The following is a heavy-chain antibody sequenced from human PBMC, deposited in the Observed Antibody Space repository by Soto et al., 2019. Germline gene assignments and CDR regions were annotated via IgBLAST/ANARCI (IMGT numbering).Heavy chain of an antibody. CDR2: IYWDDDV. CDR3: AHRPRGFSYYVGY. J-gene: IGHJ4*02. CDR1: GFSLSTREVA. D-gene: IGHD3-10*01. Sequence: QITLKESGPTLVTPTQTLTLTCTFSGFSLSTREVAVCWIRQPPGKALEWLALIYWDDDVRYRPSLKSRLTITQDTSKTLVVLTMSHMDPVDTAIYYCAHRPRGFSYYVGYLGQGTLVTVSS. V-gene: IGHV2-5*02.